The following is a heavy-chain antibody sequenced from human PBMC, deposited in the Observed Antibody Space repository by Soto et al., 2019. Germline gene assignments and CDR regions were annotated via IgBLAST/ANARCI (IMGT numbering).Heavy chain of an antibody. Sequence: QVQLVQSGAEVKKPGASVKVSCKASGYTFPSSDINLVRQATGQGLEGMGWMNPNSGNTGYAQKFQGRVTMTRNTSISTAYMELSSLRSEDTAVYYCAREKTSYGMDVWGQGTPVTVSS. CDR2: MNPNSGNT. J-gene: IGHJ6*02. CDR1: GYTFPSSD. CDR3: AREKTSYGMDV. V-gene: IGHV1-8*01.